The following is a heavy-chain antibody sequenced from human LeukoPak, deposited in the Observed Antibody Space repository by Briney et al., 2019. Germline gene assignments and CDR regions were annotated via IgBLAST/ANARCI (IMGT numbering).Heavy chain of an antibody. CDR2: IYYSGST. CDR1: GGSISSYY. D-gene: IGHD1-26*01. V-gene: IGHV4-59*01. CDR3: ARELFVGAKDY. J-gene: IGHJ4*02. Sequence: SETLSLTCTVSGGSISSYYWSWIRQPPGKGLEWIGYIYYSGSTNYNPSLKSRVTISVDTSTNQFSLKLSSVTAADTAVYYCARELFVGAKDYWGQGTLVTVSS.